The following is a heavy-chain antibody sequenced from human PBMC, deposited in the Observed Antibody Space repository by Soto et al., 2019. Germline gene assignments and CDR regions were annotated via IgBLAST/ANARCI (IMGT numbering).Heavy chain of an antibody. D-gene: IGHD5-12*01. CDR2: IIPILGIA. J-gene: IGHJ6*03. CDR3: ATSEIVATIEGSYYYYYMDV. V-gene: IGHV1-69*02. Sequence: ASVKVSCKASGGTFSSYTISWARQAPGQGLEWMGRIIPILGIANYAQKFQGRVTITADKSTSTAYMELSSLRSEDTAVYYCATSEIVATIEGSYYYYYMDVWGKGTTVTVSS. CDR1: GGTFSSYT.